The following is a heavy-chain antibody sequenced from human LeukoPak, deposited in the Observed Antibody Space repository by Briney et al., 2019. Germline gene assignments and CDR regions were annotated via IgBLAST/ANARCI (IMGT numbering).Heavy chain of an antibody. CDR3: ATGRSSSWYDY. V-gene: IGHV1-69*04. J-gene: IGHJ4*02. CDR1: GGTFSSYA. Sequence: ASVKVSCKASGGTFSSYAISWVRQAPGQGLEWMGRIIPILGIANYAQKFQGRVTITADKSTSTAYMELSSLRSEDTAVYYCATGRSSSWYDYWGQGTLVTVSS. D-gene: IGHD6-13*01. CDR2: IIPILGIA.